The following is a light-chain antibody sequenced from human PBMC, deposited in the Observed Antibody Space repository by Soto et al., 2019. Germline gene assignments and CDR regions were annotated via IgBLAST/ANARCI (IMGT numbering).Light chain of an antibody. Sequence: EIVMTQSPANLSVSPGERATLSCRASQSVSSNLAWYQQKPGQGPRLLIYGASTRATSIPARFSGSGSGTEFTLTINSLQSEVFAVYYCQQYNKWPPYTFGQGTNLEIK. V-gene: IGKV3-15*01. J-gene: IGKJ2*01. CDR1: QSVSSN. CDR2: GAS. CDR3: QQYNKWPPYT.